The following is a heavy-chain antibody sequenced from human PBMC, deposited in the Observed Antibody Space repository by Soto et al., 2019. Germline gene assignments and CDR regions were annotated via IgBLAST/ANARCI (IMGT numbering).Heavy chain of an antibody. V-gene: IGHV3-33*01. CDR2: IWHDGSDK. Sequence: QVRLVESGGGVVQPGRSLRLSCAASGFTFSGYGMHWVRQAPGKGLEWVAVIWHDGSDKYYVDSVKGRFTISRDNSKNTLYLQMNSLRAEDTAVYYCARHHYYDSSGYLDYWGQGTLVTVSS. CDR3: ARHHYYDSSGYLDY. CDR1: GFTFSGYG. J-gene: IGHJ4*02. D-gene: IGHD3-22*01.